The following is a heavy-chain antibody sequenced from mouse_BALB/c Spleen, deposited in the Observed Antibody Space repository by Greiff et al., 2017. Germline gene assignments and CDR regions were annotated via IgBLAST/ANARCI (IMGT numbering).Heavy chain of an antibody. CDR1: GYTFTDYA. CDR2: ISTYYGDA. CDR3: ARRSKGYFDY. D-gene: IGHD1-1*01. J-gene: IGHJ2*01. Sequence: QVQLQQSGAELVRPGVSVKISCKGSGYTFTDYAMHWVKQSHAKSLEWIGVISTYYGDASYNQKFKGKATMTVDKSSSTAYMELARLTSEDSAIYYCARRSKGYFDYWGQGTTLTVSS. V-gene: IGHV1S137*01.